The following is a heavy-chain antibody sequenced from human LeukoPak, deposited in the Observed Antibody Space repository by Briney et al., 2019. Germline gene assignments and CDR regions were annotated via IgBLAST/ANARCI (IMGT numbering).Heavy chain of an antibody. CDR3: ARGAWFGEFPPGGQLDY. J-gene: IGHJ4*02. D-gene: IGHD3-10*01. Sequence: GGSLRLSCAASGFTVSSNYMSWVRQAPGKGLEWVSVIYSGGSTYYADSVKGRFTISRDNSKNTLYLQMNSLRAEDTAVYYCARGAWFGEFPPGGQLDYWGQGTLVTVSS. CDR1: GFTVSSNY. CDR2: IYSGGST. V-gene: IGHV3-53*05.